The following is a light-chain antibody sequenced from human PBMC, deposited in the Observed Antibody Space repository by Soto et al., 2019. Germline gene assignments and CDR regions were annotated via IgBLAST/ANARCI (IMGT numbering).Light chain of an antibody. CDR1: QGISTY. V-gene: IGKV1-39*01. CDR3: HQSYRTPYT. J-gene: IGKJ2*01. Sequence: DIQMTQSPSSLSASVGVRVTITCRASQGISTYLVWYQQRQGRAPKLLIYDASSLLSGVPSRFSGSGSGTDFTLTISSLQPEDFATYYCHQSYRTPYTFGQGTKLETK. CDR2: DAS.